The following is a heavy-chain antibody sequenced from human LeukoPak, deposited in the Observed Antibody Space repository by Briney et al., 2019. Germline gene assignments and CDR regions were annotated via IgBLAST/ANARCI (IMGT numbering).Heavy chain of an antibody. CDR1: GFTFSSYG. CDR2: IRYDGSNK. V-gene: IGHV3-30*02. D-gene: IGHD3-9*01. Sequence: GGSLRLSCAASGFTFSSYGMHWVRQAPGKGLEWVAFIRYDGSNKYYADSVKGRFTISRDNAKNSLYLQMSSLRAEDTAVYYCARARGRYDILTGPSPQDYWGQGTLVTVSS. J-gene: IGHJ4*02. CDR3: ARARGRYDILTGPSPQDY.